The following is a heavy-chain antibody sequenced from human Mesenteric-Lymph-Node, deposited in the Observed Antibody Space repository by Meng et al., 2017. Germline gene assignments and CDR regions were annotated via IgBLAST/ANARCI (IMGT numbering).Heavy chain of an antibody. Sequence: HGQRKEAAQRLGRPSPLLSLTSTVSGSSISSGEYCCSWRRQPPEKVLECIENNDNRRSTFYHPFLKRRVTLSVDTYNNLFSLKLSAATAADTVVYFCARGELLWDYWGQGTLVTVSS. V-gene: IGHV4-30-4*01. CDR1: GSSISSGEYC. CDR3: ARGELLWDY. D-gene: IGHD2-2*01. J-gene: IGHJ4*02. CDR2: NDNRRST.